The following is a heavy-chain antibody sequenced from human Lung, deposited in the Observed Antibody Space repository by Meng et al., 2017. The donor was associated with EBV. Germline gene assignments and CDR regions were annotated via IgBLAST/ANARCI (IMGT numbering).Heavy chain of an antibody. V-gene: IGHV4-31*01. Sequence: QVQLKELGPGWVKPSQTLSLTGTVSGCSSSSVGHYWSWIRQHPGKSLEWIGYIYYSGSTYYNPSLKSLVSISVDTSNNQFSLRLSSVTAADTAVYYCARAVDTGYFDYWGQGTLVTVSS. D-gene: IGHD5-18*01. J-gene: IGHJ4*02. CDR1: GCSSSSVGHY. CDR2: IYYSGST. CDR3: ARAVDTGYFDY.